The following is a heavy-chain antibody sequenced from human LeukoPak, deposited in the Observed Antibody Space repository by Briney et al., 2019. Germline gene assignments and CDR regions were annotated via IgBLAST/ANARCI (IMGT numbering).Heavy chain of an antibody. CDR1: GVTFSSYW. V-gene: IGHV3-7*01. CDR2: IKEDGSEK. CDR3: ARGRFNYDSTGYSSFYY. D-gene: IGHD3-22*01. J-gene: IGHJ4*02. Sequence: GGSLRLSCAASGVTFSSYWMSWVRQAPGKGLEWVANIKEDGSEKYYVDSVKGRFTISRDNAKNSVYLQMNSLRAEDTAVYYCARGRFNYDSTGYSSFYYWGQGTLVTVSS.